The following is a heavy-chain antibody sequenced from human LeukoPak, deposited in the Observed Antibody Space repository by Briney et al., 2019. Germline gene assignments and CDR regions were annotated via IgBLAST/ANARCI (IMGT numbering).Heavy chain of an antibody. D-gene: IGHD5-12*01. CDR3: AGDRDGYNFSFGY. V-gene: IGHV4-59*01. CDR2: IYYSGST. Sequence: SETLSLTCTVSGGSISSYYWGWIRQPPGKGLEWIGYIYYSGSTNYNPSLKSRVTISVDTSKNQFSLKLSSVTAADTAVYYCAGDRDGYNFSFGYWAQGTLVTVSS. CDR1: GGSISSYY. J-gene: IGHJ4*02.